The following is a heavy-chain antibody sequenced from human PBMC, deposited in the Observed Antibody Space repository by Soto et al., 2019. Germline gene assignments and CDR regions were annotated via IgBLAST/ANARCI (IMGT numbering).Heavy chain of an antibody. Sequence: QVQLVQSGAEVKKPGASVKVSCKASGYTFTSYGISWVRQAPGQGLEWMGWISTYNGNTKYAQKLQGRGTMTTDTPTSTAYMELRSLISDDTAVFDCAREMVGGVGADYWGQGTLVTVSS. CDR2: ISTYNGNT. V-gene: IGHV1-18*01. CDR3: AREMVGGVGADY. J-gene: IGHJ4*02. CDR1: GYTFTSYG. D-gene: IGHD3-10*01.